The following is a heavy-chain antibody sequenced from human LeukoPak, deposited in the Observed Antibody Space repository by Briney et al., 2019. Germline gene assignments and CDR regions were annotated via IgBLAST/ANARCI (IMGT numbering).Heavy chain of an antibody. J-gene: IGHJ4*02. CDR2: IIPILGIA. CDR1: GGTFSSYT. V-gene: IGHV1-69*02. CDR3: ARALYHYDGSGYSEYYFDY. D-gene: IGHD3-22*01. Sequence: GASVKVSCKASGGTFSSYTISWVRQAPGQGLEWMGRIIPILGIANYAQKFQGRVTITADKSTSTAYMELSSLRSEDTAVYYCARALYHYDGSGYSEYYFDYWGQGTLVTVSS.